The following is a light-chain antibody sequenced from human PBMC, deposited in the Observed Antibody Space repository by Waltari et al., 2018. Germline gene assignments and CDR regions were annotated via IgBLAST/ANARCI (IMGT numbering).Light chain of an antibody. V-gene: IGKV4-1*01. J-gene: IGKJ2*01. Sequence: DIVLTQSPDSLAVSLGERATINCKSSQSLLYSSNNQNYLAWYQQKPGQPPKLFIYWASTRESGVPDRFNGSGSGTDFTLTISRLQAEDVAVYYCHQYYSSPRTFGQGTKLEIK. CDR2: WAS. CDR1: QSLLYSSNNQNY. CDR3: HQYYSSPRT.